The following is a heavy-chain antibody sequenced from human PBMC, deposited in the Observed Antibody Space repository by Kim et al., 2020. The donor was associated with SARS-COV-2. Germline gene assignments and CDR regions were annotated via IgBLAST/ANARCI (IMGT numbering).Heavy chain of an antibody. D-gene: IGHD3-3*01. J-gene: IGHJ5*02. CDR3: ARDVTIFGVGTGNWFDP. Sequence: SETLSLTCTVSGGSISSYYWSWIRQPAGKGLEWIGRIYTSGSTNYNPSLKSRVTMSVDTSKNQFSLKLSSVTAADTAVYYCARDVTIFGVGTGNWFDPWGQGTLVTVSS. CDR2: IYTSGST. CDR1: GGSISSYY. V-gene: IGHV4-4*07.